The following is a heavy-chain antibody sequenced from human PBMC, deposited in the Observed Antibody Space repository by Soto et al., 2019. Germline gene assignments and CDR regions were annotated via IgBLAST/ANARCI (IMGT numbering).Heavy chain of an antibody. V-gene: IGHV3-33*01. D-gene: IGHD3-3*01. Sequence: QVQLVESGGGVVQPGKSLRLSCAASGFTSSNYGMHWVRQAPGKGLEWVAFIWYDGSNKYYADSVKGRFTISRDNSKNTLYLQMNSLRAEDTAVYYCARNTSGYFDYWGQGTLVTVSS. CDR2: IWYDGSNK. J-gene: IGHJ4*02. CDR3: ARNTSGYFDY. CDR1: GFTSSNYG.